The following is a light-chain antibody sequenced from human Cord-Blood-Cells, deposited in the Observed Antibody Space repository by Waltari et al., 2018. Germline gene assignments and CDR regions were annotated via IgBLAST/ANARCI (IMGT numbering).Light chain of an antibody. J-gene: IGLJ1*01. CDR2: GNS. CDR1: SSNTGAGYA. V-gene: IGLV1-40*01. Sequence: QSVLTQPPSVSGAPGQRVTISCTRSSSNTGAGYAVHWYQQLPGTAPKLLIYGNSNRPSGVPDRFSGSKSGTSASLAITGLQAEDEADYYCQSYDSSLSGYVFGTGTKVTVL. CDR3: QSYDSSLSGYV.